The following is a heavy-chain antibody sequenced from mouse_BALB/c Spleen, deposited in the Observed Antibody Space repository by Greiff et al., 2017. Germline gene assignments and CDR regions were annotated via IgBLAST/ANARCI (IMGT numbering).Heavy chain of an antibody. CDR2: ISSGGGST. CDR3: ARGYGNYGSWFAY. V-gene: IGHV5-12-1*01. J-gene: IGHJ3*01. D-gene: IGHD2-1*01. CDR1: GFAFSSYD. Sequence: EVKLMESGGGLVKPGGSLKLSCAASGFAFSSYDMSWVRQTPEKRLEWVAYISSGGGSTYYPDTVKGRFTISRDNAKNTLYLQMSSLKSEDTAMYYCARGYGNYGSWFAYWGQGTLVTVSA.